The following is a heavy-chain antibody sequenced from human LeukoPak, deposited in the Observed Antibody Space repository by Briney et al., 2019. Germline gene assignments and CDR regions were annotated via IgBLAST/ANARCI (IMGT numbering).Heavy chain of an antibody. V-gene: IGHV1-69*13. Sequence: SVKVSCKASGGTFISYAISWVRQAPGQGLEWMGGIIPIFGTANYAQKFQGRVTITADESTSTAYMELSSLRSEDTAVYYCARLGYCSGGSCYGYWFDPWGQGTLVTVSS. CDR1: GGTFISYA. CDR3: ARLGYCSGGSCYGYWFDP. J-gene: IGHJ5*02. D-gene: IGHD2-15*01. CDR2: IIPIFGTA.